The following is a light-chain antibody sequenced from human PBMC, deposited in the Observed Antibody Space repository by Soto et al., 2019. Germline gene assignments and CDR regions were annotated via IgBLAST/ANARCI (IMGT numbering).Light chain of an antibody. CDR1: SSDVGAYNF. V-gene: IGLV2-11*01. CDR3: CSYAGTYSPV. J-gene: IGLJ2*01. CDR2: DVS. Sequence: QSALPQPPSVSGSPGQSVTLSCTGTSSDVGAYNFVSWYQQHPGKAPKLIIFDVSARPSGVPDRFSGSKSGNTASLTISGLQADDEADYYCCSYAGTYSPVLGGGTKLTVL.